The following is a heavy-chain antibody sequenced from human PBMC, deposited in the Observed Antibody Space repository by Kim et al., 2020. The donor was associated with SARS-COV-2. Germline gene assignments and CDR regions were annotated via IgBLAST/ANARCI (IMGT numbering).Heavy chain of an antibody. D-gene: IGHD3-22*01. CDR3: ARAPITMIVVVTPYGMDV. CDR2: SIPIFGTA. Sequence: SVKVSCKASGGTFSSYAISWVRQAPGQGLEWMGGSIPIFGTANYAQKFQGRVTITADESTSTAYMELSSLRSEDTAVYYCARAPITMIVVVTPYGMDVWGQGTTVTVSS. V-gene: IGHV1-69*13. CDR1: GGTFSSYA. J-gene: IGHJ6*02.